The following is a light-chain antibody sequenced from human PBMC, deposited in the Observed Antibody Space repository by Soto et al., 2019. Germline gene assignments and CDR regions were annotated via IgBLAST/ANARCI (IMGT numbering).Light chain of an antibody. CDR1: QGIYSR. CDR2: ATS. CDR3: QQTDDFPLT. Sequence: DIQMTQSPSSVYAYVGDRVTITCRASQGIYSRLAWYQQKPGKAPELLIYATSTLQNGVPSRFSGSGFGTDFTLSISSLQPEDSASYFCQQTDDFPLTFGGGTKVDI. J-gene: IGKJ4*01. V-gene: IGKV1D-12*01.